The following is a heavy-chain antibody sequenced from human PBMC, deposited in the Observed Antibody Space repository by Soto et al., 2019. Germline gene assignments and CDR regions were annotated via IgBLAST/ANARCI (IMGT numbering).Heavy chain of an antibody. V-gene: IGHV3-48*02. J-gene: IGHJ6*02. CDR3: SRGGMDTAMVYYYYGLDV. CDR1: GFTFSSYS. CDR2: ISSSSSTI. D-gene: IGHD5-18*01. Sequence: GGSLRLSCAASGFTFSSYSMNWVRQAPGKGLEWVSYISSSSSTIYYADSVKGRFTISRDNAKNSLYLQMNSLRYEDTAVYYCSRGGMDTAMVYYYYGLDVWGQGTTVTVSS.